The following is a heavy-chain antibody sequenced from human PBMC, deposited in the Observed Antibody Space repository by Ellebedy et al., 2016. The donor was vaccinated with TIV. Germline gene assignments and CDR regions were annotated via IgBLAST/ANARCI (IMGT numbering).Heavy chain of an antibody. J-gene: IGHJ4*02. CDR3: ARDGVEDYFDY. V-gene: IGHV4-59*13. CDR1: GVSISDYY. CDR2: VYHTGST. D-gene: IGHD3-10*01. Sequence: MPSETLSLTCSVSGVSISDYYWSWIRKPPGQGLEWIGYVYHTGSTNYTPTLRSRVTLAVDTPKNEFSLKLSSVTTADTAIYYCARDGVEDYFDYWGQGLLVTVSS.